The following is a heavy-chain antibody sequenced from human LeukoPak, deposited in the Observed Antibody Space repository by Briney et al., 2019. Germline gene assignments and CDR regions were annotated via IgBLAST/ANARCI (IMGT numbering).Heavy chain of an antibody. CDR3: AKSLDY. V-gene: IGHV3-7*01. CDR2: IKEDGSQT. Sequence: PGGSLRLSCVASGFTFSRSWMDWVRQAPGKGLEWVANIKEDGSQTYYVDSAKGRFTISRDNAKNSLYLQMDSLRVEDTATYYCAKSLDYWGRGTLVTVSS. J-gene: IGHJ4*02. CDR1: GFTFSRSW.